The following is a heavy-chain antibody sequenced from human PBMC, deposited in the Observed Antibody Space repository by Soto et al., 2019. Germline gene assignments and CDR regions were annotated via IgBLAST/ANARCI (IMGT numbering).Heavy chain of an antibody. Sequence: GGSLRLSCAASGFTFSSYAMHWVRQAPGKGLEWVVVISYDGSNKYYADSVKGRFTISRDNSKNTLYLQMNSLRAEDTAVYYCARDKVESSSWYHYYYYYYGMDVWGQGTTVTVSS. CDR2: ISYDGSNK. J-gene: IGHJ6*02. V-gene: IGHV3-30-3*01. CDR3: ARDKVESSSWYHYYYYYYGMDV. CDR1: GFTFSSYA. D-gene: IGHD6-13*01.